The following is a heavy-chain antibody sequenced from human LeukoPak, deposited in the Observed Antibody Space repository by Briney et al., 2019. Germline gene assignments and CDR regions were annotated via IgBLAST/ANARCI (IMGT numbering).Heavy chain of an antibody. J-gene: IGHJ6*02. CDR2: MNPNSGNT. V-gene: IGHV1-8*02. CDR3: ASTAAASYYYYYYGMDV. D-gene: IGHD6-13*01. Sequence: ASVKVSCKASGYTFTSYGISWVRQAPGQGLEWMGWMNPNSGNTGYAQKFQGRVTMTRNTSISTAYMELSSLRSEDTAVYYCASTAAASYYYYYYGMDVWGQGTTVTVSS. CDR1: GYTFTSYG.